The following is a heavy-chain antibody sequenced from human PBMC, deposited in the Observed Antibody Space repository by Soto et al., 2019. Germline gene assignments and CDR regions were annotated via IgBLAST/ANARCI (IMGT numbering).Heavy chain of an antibody. CDR2: INYSGST. CDR1: GGSISSSSYY. D-gene: IGHD2-2*01. J-gene: IGHJ5*02. CDR3: ARHQSHTSSYVDP. Sequence: QLQLQESGPGLVKPSETLSLTCTVSGGSISSSSYYWGWIRQPPGKGLEWIGSINYSGSTYYNPSLNSRVTITEDTSKNQFSLKLSSVTAADTAVYYCARHQSHTSSYVDPWGQGTLVTVYS. V-gene: IGHV4-39*01.